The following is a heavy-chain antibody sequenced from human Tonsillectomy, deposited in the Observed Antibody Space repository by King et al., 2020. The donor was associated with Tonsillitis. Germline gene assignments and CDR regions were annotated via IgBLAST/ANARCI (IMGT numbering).Heavy chain of an antibody. D-gene: IGHD3-10*01. Sequence: LQLQESGPGLVKPSETLSLTCTVSGGSISSSSYYWGWIRQPPGKGLEWIGSIYYIGSTYYNPSLKSRVTISVDTSKNQFSLKVSSVTAADTAVYYCARPRGQEFYFDNLGPGTLVTVSS. CDR1: GGSISSSSYY. J-gene: IGHJ4*02. V-gene: IGHV4-39*01. CDR2: IYYIGST. CDR3: ARPRGQEFYFDN.